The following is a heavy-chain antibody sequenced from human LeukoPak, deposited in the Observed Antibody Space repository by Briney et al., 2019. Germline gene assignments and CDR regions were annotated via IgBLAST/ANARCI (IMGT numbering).Heavy chain of an antibody. CDR3: AKAPVTSCRGAYCYPFDY. CDR2: TSSSDSGT. D-gene: IGHD2-21*01. Sequence: GGSLRLSCAASGFSLSSYAMSWVRQAPGKGLEWVSATSSSDSGTYYADSVRGRFTISRDNSKNTLYLHMKSLRAEDAAVYYCAKAPVTSCRGAYCYPFDYWGQGTLVTVSS. J-gene: IGHJ4*02. CDR1: GFSLSSYA. V-gene: IGHV3-23*01.